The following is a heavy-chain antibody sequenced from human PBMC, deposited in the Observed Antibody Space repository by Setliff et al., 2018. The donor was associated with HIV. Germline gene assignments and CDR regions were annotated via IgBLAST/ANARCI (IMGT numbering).Heavy chain of an antibody. CDR1: GFTFSRYG. J-gene: IGHJ4*02. CDR2: IRQDESEK. CDR3: ARSRLHYYDSSGYYPSYFDY. Sequence: PGGSLRLSCAASGFTFSRYGMHWVRQAPGKGLEWVANIRQDESEKYYVDSVRGRFTISRGNAKSSLYLQMNSLRAEDTAVYYCARSRLHYYDSSGYYPSYFDYWGQGTLVTVSS. V-gene: IGHV3-7*01. D-gene: IGHD3-22*01.